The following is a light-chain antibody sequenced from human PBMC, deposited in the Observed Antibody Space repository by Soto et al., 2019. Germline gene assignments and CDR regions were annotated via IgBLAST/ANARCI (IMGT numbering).Light chain of an antibody. CDR2: DVY. CDR3: ASYTTARMRV. CDR1: SSDIGAYNS. V-gene: IGLV2-14*03. Sequence: QSALTQPASVSASPGQSITISCTGTSSDIGAYNSVSWYQQLPGKAPQLMIYDVYFRPSGISSRFSGSKSGNTDSLTISGLRPDDDADYYCASYTTARMRVFGGETKLTVL. J-gene: IGLJ2*01.